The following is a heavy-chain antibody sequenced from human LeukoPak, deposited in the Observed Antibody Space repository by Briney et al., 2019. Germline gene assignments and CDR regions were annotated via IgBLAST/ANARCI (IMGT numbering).Heavy chain of an antibody. CDR2: MNPRGGST. CDR3: ARVDDYGGNSVGY. Sequence: ASVKVSCKASGYSFTTYYMHWMRQAPGQGLEWMGTMNPRGGSTNSAQKFQGRVTMIRDPTTSTVYMELSSLRFEDTAVYYCARVDDYGGNSVGYWGQGTLVTVSS. V-gene: IGHV1-46*01. D-gene: IGHD4-23*01. CDR1: GYSFTTYY. J-gene: IGHJ4*02.